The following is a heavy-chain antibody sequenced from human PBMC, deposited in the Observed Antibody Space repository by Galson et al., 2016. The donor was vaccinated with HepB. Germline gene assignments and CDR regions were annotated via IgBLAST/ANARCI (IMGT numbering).Heavy chain of an antibody. CDR2: INPNSGVT. J-gene: IGHJ4*02. CDR3: ARESPRKLELRG. D-gene: IGHD1-7*01. V-gene: IGHV1-2*06. Sequence: SVKVSCKASGYTFRNYYMHWVRQAPGQGLEWVGRINPNSGVTNYAQKFQGRVTMTSDTSINTAYLELGRLTSGDTAVYYCARESPRKLELRGWGQGTLVTVSS. CDR1: GYTFRNYY.